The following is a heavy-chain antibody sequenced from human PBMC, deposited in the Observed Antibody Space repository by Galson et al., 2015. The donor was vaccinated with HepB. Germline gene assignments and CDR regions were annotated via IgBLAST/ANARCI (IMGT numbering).Heavy chain of an antibody. CDR1: GLTFSDQY. J-gene: IGHJ3*02. CDR2: IGNKANSYTT. CDR3: TRGYSGLPVYAFDI. Sequence: SLRLSRGSSGLTFSDQYMDWIRQAPGKGLEWVGRIGNKANSYTTEYAASVKGRFTISRDDSKASLFLQMNSLKTEDTAMYHCTRGYSGLPVYAFDIWGQGTMVTVSS. V-gene: IGHV3-72*01. D-gene: IGHD1-26*01.